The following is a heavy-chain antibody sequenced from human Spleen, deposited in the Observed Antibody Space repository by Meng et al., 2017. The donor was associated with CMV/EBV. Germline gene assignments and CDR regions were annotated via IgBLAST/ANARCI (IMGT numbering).Heavy chain of an antibody. D-gene: IGHD6-13*01. V-gene: IGHV1-2*06. CDR2: INPNSGDT. Sequence: QVQLVQSGAEVKKPGASVKVSCKASGYTFTGYYMHWVRQAPGQGLEWMGRINPNSGDTNYAQKFQGRVTMTRDTSISTAYMELSRLRSDDTAVYYCARAISSNYYSVSFDYWGQGTLVTVSS. CDR1: GYTFTGYY. CDR3: ARAISSNYYSVSFDY. J-gene: IGHJ4*02.